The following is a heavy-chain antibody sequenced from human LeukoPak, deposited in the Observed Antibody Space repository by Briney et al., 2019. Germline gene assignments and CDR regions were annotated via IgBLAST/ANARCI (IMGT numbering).Heavy chain of an antibody. CDR3: PRDPVGYCSGGRGWTRGLFDL. V-gene: IGHV6-1*01. CDR1: GDSVSSNSAA. J-gene: IGHJ5*02. D-gene: IGHD2-15*01. Sequence: SQTLSLTFPISGDSVSSNSAAWNWMRHPPSRGLEELGRTYYRSKWYNDNAVSVKSQITTIPDTSKNQFSLQLQAVTPEETAVYYCPRDPVGYCSGGRGWTRGLFDLWGQRTLVTVSS. CDR2: TYYRSKWYN.